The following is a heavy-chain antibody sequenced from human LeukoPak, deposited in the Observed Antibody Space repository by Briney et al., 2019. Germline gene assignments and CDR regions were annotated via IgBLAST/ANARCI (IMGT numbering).Heavy chain of an antibody. CDR1: GGSFSGYY. CDR3: ASFIPRGYCSSTSCYRNFDY. Sequence: SETLSLTCAVYGGSFSGYYWSWIRQPPGKGLEWIGEINHSGSTNYNSSLKSRVTISVDTSKNQFSLKLSSVTAADTAVYYCASFIPRGYCSSTSCYRNFDYWGQGTLVTVSS. CDR2: INHSGST. J-gene: IGHJ4*02. D-gene: IGHD2-2*01. V-gene: IGHV4-34*01.